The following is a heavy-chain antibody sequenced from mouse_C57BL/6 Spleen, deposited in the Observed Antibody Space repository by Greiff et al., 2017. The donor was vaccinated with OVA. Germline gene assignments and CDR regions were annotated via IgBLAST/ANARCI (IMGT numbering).Heavy chain of an antibody. CDR1: GFTFSSYA. CDR2: ISDGGSYT. D-gene: IGHD1-1*01. CDR3: ARAPYYGSSYRYFDV. V-gene: IGHV5-4*01. Sequence: EVQRVESGGGLVKPGGSLKLSCAASGFTFSSYAMSWVRQTPEKRLEWVATISDGGSYTYYPDNVKGRFTISRDNAKNNLYLQMSHLKSEDTAMYYCARAPYYGSSYRYFDVWGTGTTVTVSS. J-gene: IGHJ1*03.